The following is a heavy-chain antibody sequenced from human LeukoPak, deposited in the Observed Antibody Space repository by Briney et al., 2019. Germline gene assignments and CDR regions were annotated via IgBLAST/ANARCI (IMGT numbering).Heavy chain of an antibody. CDR3: ARGTRGYSYGYFDY. V-gene: IGHV3-74*01. CDR2: ITNDGSST. Sequence: PGGSLRLSCAASGLTFSSHWMHWVRQAPGKGLVWVSRITNDGSSTTYADSVKGRFTISRDNSKNTLYLQMNSLRAEDTAVYYCARGTRGYSYGYFDYWGQGTLVTVSS. CDR1: GLTFSSHW. J-gene: IGHJ4*02. D-gene: IGHD5-18*01.